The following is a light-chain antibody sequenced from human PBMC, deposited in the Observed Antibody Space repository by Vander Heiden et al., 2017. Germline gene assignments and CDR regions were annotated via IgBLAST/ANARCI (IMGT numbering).Light chain of an antibody. V-gene: IGLV3-21*02. CDR1: NIGRKS. J-gene: IGLJ3*02. Sequence: SYVPTLPPSASVAPGETARTTRGGNNIGRKSVDWYQQKPGQAPVLVVYDDSDRPSGIPERFTGSDAGNTATLTISRVEAGDEADDYCQVWDSSSDHPDWVFGGGTKLTVL. CDR3: QVWDSSSDHPDWV. CDR2: DDS.